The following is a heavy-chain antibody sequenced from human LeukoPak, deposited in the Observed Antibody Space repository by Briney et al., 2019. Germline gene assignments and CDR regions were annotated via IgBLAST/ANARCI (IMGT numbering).Heavy chain of an antibody. CDR2: IYYTGST. CDR1: GGTISSRTYY. V-gene: IGHV4-39*07. Sequence: SETLSLTCTVSGGTISSRTYYWGWIRQPPGKGLEWIGSIYYTGSTFYNPSLKSRVTISVDTSKNQFSMKLSSVTAADAAVYFCAREWTTWGAFDIWGQGTMVTVSS. J-gene: IGHJ3*02. D-gene: IGHD2/OR15-2a*01. CDR3: AREWTTWGAFDI.